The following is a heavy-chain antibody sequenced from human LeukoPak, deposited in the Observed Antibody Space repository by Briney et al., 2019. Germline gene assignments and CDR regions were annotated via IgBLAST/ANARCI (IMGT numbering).Heavy chain of an antibody. J-gene: IGHJ3*02. CDR2: ISYIGST. Sequence: SETLSLTCVVSGDSFSSHYWTWIRQSPGKGLEWIGYISYIGSTNYNPSLKSRVTISIDTSKNQFSLKLRSVAAADTAVYYCARDLVTVTKGFDIWGQGTMVSVSS. V-gene: IGHV4-59*11. CDR3: ARDLVTVTKGFDI. CDR1: GDSFSSHY. D-gene: IGHD4-17*01.